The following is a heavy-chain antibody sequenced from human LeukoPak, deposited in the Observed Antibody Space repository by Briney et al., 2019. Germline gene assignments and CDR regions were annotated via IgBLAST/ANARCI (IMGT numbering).Heavy chain of an antibody. CDR1: GYTFTSYG. J-gene: IGHJ4*02. CDR3: ARAATTLLLDY. D-gene: IGHD4-11*01. CDR2: ISAHNGKT. Sequence: GASVKVSCKASGYTFTSYGIIWVRQAPGQGLQWMGWISAHNGKTNYAQNLQGRVTMTTDTSTNTVYLELRSLTSDDTAVYYCARAATTLLLDYWGQGTLVTVSS. V-gene: IGHV1-18*01.